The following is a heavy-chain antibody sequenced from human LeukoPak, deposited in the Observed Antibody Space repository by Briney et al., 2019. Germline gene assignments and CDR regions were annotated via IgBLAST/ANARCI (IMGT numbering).Heavy chain of an antibody. Sequence: EPSETLSLTGAVYGGSFRGYYWSWIRQPPGKGLEWIGEINHSGSTNYNPSLKSRVTISVETSKNQFSLKLSSVTAADTAVYSCARGRYGDYERYFDYWGQGTLVTVSS. J-gene: IGHJ4*02. V-gene: IGHV4-34*01. CDR3: ARGRYGDYERYFDY. D-gene: IGHD4-17*01. CDR2: INHSGST. CDR1: GGSFRGYY.